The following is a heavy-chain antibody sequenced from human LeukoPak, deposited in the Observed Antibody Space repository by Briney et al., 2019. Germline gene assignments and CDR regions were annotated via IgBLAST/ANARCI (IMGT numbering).Heavy chain of an antibody. J-gene: IGHJ3*02. D-gene: IGHD5-12*01. V-gene: IGHV3-49*04. CDR1: GFSIGDYA. Sequence: GRSLRLSCTASGFSIGDYAMSWVRQAPGKGLEWVVFIRSKAYGGTTEYAASVKGRFTISRDDSKNSLYLQMNSLKTEDTALYYCTRGYSTVSIYAFDIWGQGTMVTVSS. CDR3: TRGYSTVSIYAFDI. CDR2: IRSKAYGGTT.